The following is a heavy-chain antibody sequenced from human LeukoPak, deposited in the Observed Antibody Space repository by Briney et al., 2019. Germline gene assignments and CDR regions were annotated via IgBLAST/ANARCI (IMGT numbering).Heavy chain of an antibody. CDR1: GFTFETYW. J-gene: IGHJ4*02. Sequence: PGGSLRLSCAASGFTFETYWMHWVRQAPGKGLVWVSCISGDGRTTNYADSVKGRFTISRDNSKNTLYLQMNSLRDEDTAVYYCTKDKGSGSWGSEYWGQGSLVTVSS. V-gene: IGHV3-74*01. CDR3: TKDKGSGSWGSEY. CDR2: ISGDGRTT. D-gene: IGHD6-13*01.